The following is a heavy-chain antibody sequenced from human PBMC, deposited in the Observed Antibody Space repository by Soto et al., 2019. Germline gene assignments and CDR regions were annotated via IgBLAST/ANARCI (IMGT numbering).Heavy chain of an antibody. Sequence: ASVKVSCKASGYTFINYFMYWVRQAPGQGLEWMGMIDPGGGSTTYAQKFQGRVSMTRDTSTSTVYMELSSLRAEDTAVYYCARAPRAAGDYYFDYWGQGTPVTVSS. D-gene: IGHD6-25*01. CDR1: GYTFINYF. CDR2: IDPGGGST. CDR3: ARAPRAAGDYYFDY. V-gene: IGHV1-46*01. J-gene: IGHJ4*02.